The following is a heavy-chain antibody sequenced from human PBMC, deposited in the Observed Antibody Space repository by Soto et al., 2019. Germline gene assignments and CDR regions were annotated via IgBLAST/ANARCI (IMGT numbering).Heavy chain of an antibody. CDR2: ISGSGDST. V-gene: IGHV3-23*01. CDR3: AKGVPCIAVAGTLYFQH. CDR1: GFTFSSYA. J-gene: IGHJ1*01. D-gene: IGHD6-19*01. Sequence: EVQLLESGGGLVQPGGSLRLSCAASGFTFSSYAMSWVRQAPGKGLEWVSGISGSGDSTYYADSVKGRFTISRDNSKNTLYLQMNRLRAEDTAVYYCAKGVPCIAVAGTLYFQHWVQGTLVTVSS.